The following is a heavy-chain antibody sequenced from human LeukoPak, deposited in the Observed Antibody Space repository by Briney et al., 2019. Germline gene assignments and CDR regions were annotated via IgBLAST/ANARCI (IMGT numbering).Heavy chain of an antibody. V-gene: IGHV3-7*01. D-gene: IGHD1-1*01. CDR1: GFTFSSYW. Sequence: PGGSLRLSCAASGFTFSSYWMSWVRQAPGKGLEWVANIKKDGSEKYYVDSVKGRFTISRDNAKNSLYLQMNTLRVEDTALYYCARDLPGELGRGVFDIWGQGTMVTVSS. CDR2: IKKDGSEK. J-gene: IGHJ3*02. CDR3: ARDLPGELGRGVFDI.